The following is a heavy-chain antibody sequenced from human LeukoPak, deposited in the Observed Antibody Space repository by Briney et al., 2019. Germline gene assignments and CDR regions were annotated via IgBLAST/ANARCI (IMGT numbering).Heavy chain of an antibody. V-gene: IGHV3-66*01. Sequence: GRSMSPSNAAAAVTVSNNYMSWVRHVQGRWLGWVSVIYGGGSTYYADSVKGRFTISRDDSKNTLYLQMNSLRADDTAVYYCARDLGQLWLEWGQGTLVTVSS. CDR1: AVTVSNNY. J-gene: IGHJ4*02. CDR2: IYGGGST. CDR3: ARDLGQLWLE. D-gene: IGHD5-18*01.